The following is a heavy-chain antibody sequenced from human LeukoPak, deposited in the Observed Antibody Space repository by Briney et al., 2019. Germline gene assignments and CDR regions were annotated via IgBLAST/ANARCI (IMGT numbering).Heavy chain of an antibody. CDR1: GGSISSYY. D-gene: IGHD1-1*01. Sequence: SETLSLTCTVSGGSISSYYWNWIRQPAGKGLEWIGRIYTSGSTNYNPSLKSRVTMSVDTSKNQFSLKLTSVTAADTAVYYCARDHNWNDVDWFDPWGQGTLVTVSS. CDR3: ARDHNWNDVDWFDP. CDR2: IYTSGST. V-gene: IGHV4-4*07. J-gene: IGHJ5*02.